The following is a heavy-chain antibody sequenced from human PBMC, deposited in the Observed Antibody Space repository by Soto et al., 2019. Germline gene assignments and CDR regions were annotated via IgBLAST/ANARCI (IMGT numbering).Heavy chain of an antibody. Sequence: QLQLQESGPGLVKPSETLSLTCRVSDGSMTSDSSYWGWIRQPPGKGLEWIGVINHSGSTYHNLSLKGPVPMSVEAARDQFALKLASMTAADTAGYYCASLGGYVSVGYYYLWDSWGQGTLVTVSS. CDR3: ASLGGYVSVGYYYLWDS. J-gene: IGHJ4*02. V-gene: IGHV4-39*01. D-gene: IGHD3-22*01. CDR2: INHSGST. CDR1: DGSMTSDSSY.